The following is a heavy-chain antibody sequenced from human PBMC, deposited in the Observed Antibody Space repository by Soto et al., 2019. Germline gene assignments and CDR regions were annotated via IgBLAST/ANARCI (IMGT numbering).Heavy chain of an antibody. CDR3: ARALDYDFYYYGMDV. Sequence: ASVKVSCKASGYTFTSYDINWVRQATGQGLEWMGWMNPNSGNTGYAQKFQGRVTMTRNTSISTAYMELSSLRSEDTAVYYCARALDYDFYYYGMDVWGQGTTVTVSS. V-gene: IGHV1-8*01. D-gene: IGHD4-17*01. J-gene: IGHJ6*02. CDR1: GYTFTSYD. CDR2: MNPNSGNT.